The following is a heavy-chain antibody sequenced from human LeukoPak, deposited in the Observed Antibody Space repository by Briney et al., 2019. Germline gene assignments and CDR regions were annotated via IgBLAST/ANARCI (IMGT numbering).Heavy chain of an antibody. J-gene: IGHJ4*02. V-gene: IGHV3-30-3*01. CDR2: IWDDGSNK. Sequence: GGSLRLSCAASGFTFSSYAMHWVRQAPGKGLEWVAVIWDDGSNKYYADSVKGRFTISRDNSKNTLYLQMNSLRAEDTAVYYCARDLATVTTSYFDYWGQGTLVTVSS. CDR1: GFTFSSYA. D-gene: IGHD4-17*01. CDR3: ARDLATVTTSYFDY.